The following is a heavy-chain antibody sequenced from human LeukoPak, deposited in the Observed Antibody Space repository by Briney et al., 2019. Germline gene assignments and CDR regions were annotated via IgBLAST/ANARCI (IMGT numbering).Heavy chain of an antibody. D-gene: IGHD3-10*01. J-gene: IGHJ6*03. V-gene: IGHV3-21*01. CDR1: GLTFISYS. CDR2: IIPSSSYI. Sequence: GGPRRLSCPASGLTFISYSINWVPQPPGKGLNGAYSIIPSSSYIYYADSVKGRFTISRDNANNSLYLQMNSLRAEDTAVYYCARDPGYYASGDYMDVWGKGTTVTVSS. CDR3: ARDPGYYASGDYMDV.